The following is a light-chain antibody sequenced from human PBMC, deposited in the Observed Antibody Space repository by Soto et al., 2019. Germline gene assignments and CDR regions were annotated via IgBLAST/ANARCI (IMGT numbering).Light chain of an antibody. CDR1: TGAVTNGHY. CDR2: DTS. V-gene: IGLV7-46*01. J-gene: IGLJ2*01. CDR3: LLSFGGARRV. Sequence: QTVVTQEPSLTVSPGGTVTLTCASSTGAVTNGHYPYWFQQKPGQAPRTLIYDTSNKHSWTPARFSGSLLGGKPVLTLSGAQPEDEADYFCLLSFGGARRVFGGGTQLTVL.